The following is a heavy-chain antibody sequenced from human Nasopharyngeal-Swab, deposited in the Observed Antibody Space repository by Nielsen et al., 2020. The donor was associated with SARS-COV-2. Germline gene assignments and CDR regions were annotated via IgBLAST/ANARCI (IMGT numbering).Heavy chain of an antibody. V-gene: IGHV3-53*01. Sequence: GESLKISCAASGFTVGSNYMSWVRQAPGKGLECLSVINSGGSTFYADSVKGRFTISRDNSKNTLYLQMNSLRAEDTAVYYCARGAGRIWFGELGAFDIWGQGTMVTVSS. J-gene: IGHJ3*02. CDR3: ARGAGRIWFGELGAFDI. CDR1: GFTVGSNY. CDR2: INSGGST. D-gene: IGHD3-10*01.